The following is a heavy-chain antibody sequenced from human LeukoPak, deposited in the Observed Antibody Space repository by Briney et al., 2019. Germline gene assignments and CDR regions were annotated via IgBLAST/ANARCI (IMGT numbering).Heavy chain of an antibody. V-gene: IGHV4-38-2*01. J-gene: IGHJ4*02. CDR2: IYHSGST. CDR1: GYSISSGYY. Sequence: SETLSLTCPVSGYSISSGYYWGWIRQPPGKGLEWIGSIYHSGSTYYNPSLKSRVTISVDTSKNQFSLKLSSVAAADTAVYYCARLRVAVAENWGQGTLVTVSS. CDR3: ARLRVAVAEN. D-gene: IGHD6-19*01.